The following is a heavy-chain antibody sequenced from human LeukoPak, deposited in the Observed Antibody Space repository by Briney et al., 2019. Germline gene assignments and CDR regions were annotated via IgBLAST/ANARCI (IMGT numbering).Heavy chain of an antibody. J-gene: IGHJ4*02. V-gene: IGHV3-20*04. CDR1: GFISDDYG. CDR2: INYNGAIT. CDR3: ARRSYNYAFDY. D-gene: IGHD5-24*01. Sequence: PGGSLRLSCAASGFISDDYGMSWVRHAPGKGLEWVSGINYNGAITGYADSVKGRFTISRDNAKNSLYLQMNSLRAEDTALYFCARRSYNYAFDYWGQGTLVTVSS.